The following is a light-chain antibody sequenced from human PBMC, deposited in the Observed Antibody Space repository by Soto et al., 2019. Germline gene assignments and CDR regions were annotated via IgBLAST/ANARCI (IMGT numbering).Light chain of an antibody. CDR2: GAS. V-gene: IGKV3-15*01. CDR3: QQYHNWPPQYT. J-gene: IGKJ2*01. Sequence: EIVMTQSPASLSVSPGDGATLSCRASQTIASNLAWYQQKPGQGPRLLIHGASTRAAGVPARFSGSGSGTDFAFTISGMQSEDFAVYYCQQYHNWPPQYTFGQGTKLQIK. CDR1: QTIASN.